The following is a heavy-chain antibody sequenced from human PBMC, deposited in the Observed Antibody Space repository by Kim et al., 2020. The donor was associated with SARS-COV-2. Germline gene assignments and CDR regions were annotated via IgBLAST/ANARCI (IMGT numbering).Heavy chain of an antibody. V-gene: IGHV3-33*06. D-gene: IGHD2-15*01. CDR3: AKESRTYSHVVVAATAPDY. Sequence: GRFTISRDNSKNTLYLQMNSLRAEDTAVYYCAKESRTYSHVVVAATAPDYWGQGTLVTVSS. J-gene: IGHJ4*02.